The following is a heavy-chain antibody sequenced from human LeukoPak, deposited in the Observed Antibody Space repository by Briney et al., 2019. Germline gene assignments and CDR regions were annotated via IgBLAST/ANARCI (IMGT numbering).Heavy chain of an antibody. Sequence: SETLSLTCTVSGGSISSYYWSWIRQPPGKGLEWIGYIYYSGSTNYNPSLKSRVTISVDTSKNQFSLKLSSVTAADTAVYYCARVSCTNGVCYGFDYWGQGTLVTVSS. J-gene: IGHJ4*02. V-gene: IGHV4-59*01. CDR3: ARVSCTNGVCYGFDY. CDR1: GGSISSYY. CDR2: IYYSGST. D-gene: IGHD2-8*01.